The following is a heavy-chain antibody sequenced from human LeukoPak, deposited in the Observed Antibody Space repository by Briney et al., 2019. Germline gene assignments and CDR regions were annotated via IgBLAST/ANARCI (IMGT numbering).Heavy chain of an antibody. D-gene: IGHD4-17*01. CDR3: AKSTTVTQRGYFDY. V-gene: IGHV3-30*18. Sequence: GGSLRLSCAASGLTFSSYGMHWVRQAPAKGLEWVAIISYDGSNKYYADSVEGRFTISRDNSKNTLYLQMNSLRAEDTAVYYCAKSTTVTQRGYFDYWGQGTLVTVSS. J-gene: IGHJ4*02. CDR2: ISYDGSNK. CDR1: GLTFSSYG.